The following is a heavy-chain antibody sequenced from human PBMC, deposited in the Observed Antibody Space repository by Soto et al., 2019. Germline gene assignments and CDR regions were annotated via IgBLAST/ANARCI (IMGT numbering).Heavy chain of an antibody. D-gene: IGHD3-3*01. CDR2: INPNSGGT. CDR1: GYTFTGYY. J-gene: IGHJ6*02. V-gene: IGHV1-2*04. CDR3: ARDQRTLETYYYYGMDV. Sequence: ASVKVSCKASGYTFTGYYMHWVRQAPGQGLEWMGWINPNSGGTNYAQKFQGWVTMTRDTSISTAYMELSRLRSDDTAVYYCARDQRTLETYYYYGMDVWGQGTTVTVSS.